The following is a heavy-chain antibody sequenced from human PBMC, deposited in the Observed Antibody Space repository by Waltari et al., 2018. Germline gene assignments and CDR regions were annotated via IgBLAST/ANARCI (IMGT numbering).Heavy chain of an antibody. V-gene: IGHV3-23*04. D-gene: IGHD1-26*01. CDR2: ISGSGGST. J-gene: IGHJ4*02. CDR1: GFTFSSYA. CDR3: AKVGSGSYWDADFFDY. Sequence: EVQLVESGGGLVQPGGSLRLSCAASGFTFSSYAMSWVRRAPGKGLEWVSAISGSGGSTYYADSVKGRFTISRDNSKNTLYLQMNSLRAEDTAVYYCAKVGSGSYWDADFFDYWGQGTLVTVSS.